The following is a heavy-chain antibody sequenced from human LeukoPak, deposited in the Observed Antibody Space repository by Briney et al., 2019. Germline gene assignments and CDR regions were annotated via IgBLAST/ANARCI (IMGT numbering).Heavy chain of an antibody. D-gene: IGHD3-22*01. Sequence: PGGSLGLSCAASGFSFSIYWMHWVRQGTGKGLVWVSRINSDGSSTNYADSVKGRFTISRDNAKNTLYLQMNSLRAEDTAVYYCVRGYSSGYRLDYWGQGTLVTVSS. J-gene: IGHJ4*02. CDR3: VRGYSSGYRLDY. V-gene: IGHV3-74*01. CDR2: INSDGSST. CDR1: GFSFSIYW.